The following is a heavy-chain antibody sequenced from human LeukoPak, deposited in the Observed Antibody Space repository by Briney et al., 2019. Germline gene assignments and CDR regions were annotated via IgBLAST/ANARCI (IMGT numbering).Heavy chain of an antibody. V-gene: IGHV3-21*01. CDR3: ARGVEVTYYDILTGIDY. D-gene: IGHD3-9*01. J-gene: IGHJ4*02. Sequence: KAEGSLRLSCAASGFTFSSYSMNWVRQAPGKGLEWVSSISSSSSYIYYADSVKGRFTISRDNAKNSLYLQMNSLRAEDTAVYYCARGVEVTYYDILTGIDYWGQGTLVTVSS. CDR2: ISSSSSYI. CDR1: GFTFSSYS.